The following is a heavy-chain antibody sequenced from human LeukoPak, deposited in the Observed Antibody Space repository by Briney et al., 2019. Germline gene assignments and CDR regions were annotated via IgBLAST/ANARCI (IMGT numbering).Heavy chain of an antibody. CDR1: GFTFSSYA. D-gene: IGHD4-17*01. J-gene: IGHJ4*02. Sequence: PGGSLRLSCTASGFTFSSYAMSWVRQAPGKGLEWVSAISGSGGSTYYADSVKGRFTISRDNSKNTLYLQMNSLRAEDTAVYYCAKDIYGDYVRDYWGQGTLVTVSS. CDR2: ISGSGGST. V-gene: IGHV3-23*01. CDR3: AKDIYGDYVRDY.